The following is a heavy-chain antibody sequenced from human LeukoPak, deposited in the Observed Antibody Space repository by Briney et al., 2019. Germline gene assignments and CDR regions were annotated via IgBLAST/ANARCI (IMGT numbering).Heavy chain of an antibody. CDR2: VSTDGSNT. D-gene: IGHD2-15*01. V-gene: IGHV3-74*01. J-gene: IGHJ4*02. Sequence: GGSLRLSCAASGFTFSTYWMHWVRQAPGKGLVWVSRVSTDGSNTGYADSVKGRFTISRDNAKNTIYLQMNSLRAEDTAVYYCVTVVPGAPHLLGYWGQGTLVTVSS. CDR1: GFTFSTYW. CDR3: VTVVPGAPHLLGY.